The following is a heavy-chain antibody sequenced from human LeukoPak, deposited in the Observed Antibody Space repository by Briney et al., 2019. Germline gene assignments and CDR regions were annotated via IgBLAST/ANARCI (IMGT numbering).Heavy chain of an antibody. CDR3: AKEAAAGYFDY. D-gene: IGHD6-13*01. V-gene: IGHV3-9*01. J-gene: IGHJ4*02. Sequence: GRSLRLSCAASGFTFDDYAMHWVRQAPGKGLEWVSGISWNSGSIGYADSVEGRFTISRDNAKNSLYLQMNSLRAEDTALYYCAKEAAAGYFDYWGQGTLVTASS. CDR1: GFTFDDYA. CDR2: ISWNSGSI.